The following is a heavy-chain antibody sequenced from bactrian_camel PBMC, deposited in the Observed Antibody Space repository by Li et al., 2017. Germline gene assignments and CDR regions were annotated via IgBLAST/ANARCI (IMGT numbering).Heavy chain of an antibody. J-gene: IGHJ4*01. CDR3: AASSLCPLDSRTYEYKY. V-gene: IGHV3S33*01. CDR2: INKDGGTT. Sequence: HVQLVESGGGSVQAGGSLRLSCAASGYKFCRYDMSWNRQAPGQEREFVSKINKDGGTTYADSVKGRFTISLDKSTNTLFLQMTSLKPEDTAMYYCAASSLCPLDSRTYEYKYRGQGTQVTVS. CDR1: GYKFCRYD. D-gene: IGHD1*01.